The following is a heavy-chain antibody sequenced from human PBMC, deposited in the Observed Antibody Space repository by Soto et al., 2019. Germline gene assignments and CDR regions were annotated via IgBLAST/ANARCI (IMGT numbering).Heavy chain of an antibody. CDR3: AQLPWKQLWPRAPVVN. V-gene: IGHV4-30-2*02. Sequence: PSETLSLTCAVSGGSISSGGYSWSWIRQPPGKGLEWIGYIYHSGSTYYNPSLKSRVTISVDRSKNQFSLKLSSVTAADTGTYYCAQLPWKQLWPRAPVVNWGQGTPVTVSS. CDR1: GGSISSGGYS. J-gene: IGHJ4*02. D-gene: IGHD5-18*01. CDR2: IYHSGST.